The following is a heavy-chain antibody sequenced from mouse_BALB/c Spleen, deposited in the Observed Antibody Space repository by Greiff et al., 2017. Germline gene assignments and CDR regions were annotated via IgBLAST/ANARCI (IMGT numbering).Heavy chain of an antibody. CDR3: ARRDYDYTWFAY. D-gene: IGHD2-4*01. J-gene: IGHJ3*01. V-gene: IGHV1-4*01. CDR1: GYTFTSYT. Sequence: QVQLQQSGAELARPGASVKMSCKASGYTFTSYTIHWVKQRPGQGLEWIGYINPSSGYTNYNQKFKDKATLTADKSSSTAYMQLSSLTSEDSAVYYCARRDYDYTWFAYWGQGTLVTVSA. CDR2: INPSSGYT.